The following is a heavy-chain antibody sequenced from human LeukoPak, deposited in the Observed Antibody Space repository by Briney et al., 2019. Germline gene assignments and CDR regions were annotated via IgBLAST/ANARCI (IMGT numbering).Heavy chain of an antibody. J-gene: IGHJ4*02. CDR1: GITLSNYG. D-gene: IGHD3-22*01. CDR2: ISDSGGRT. CDR3: AKRGVVIRVILVGFHKEAYYFDS. V-gene: IGHV3-23*01. Sequence: GGSLRLSCAVSGITLSNYGMSWVRQAPGKGLEWVAGISDSGGRTNYEDSVKGCFTISRDNHKNTLYLQMNSLRAEDTAVYFCAKRGVVIRVILVGFHKEAYYFDSWGQGALVTVSS.